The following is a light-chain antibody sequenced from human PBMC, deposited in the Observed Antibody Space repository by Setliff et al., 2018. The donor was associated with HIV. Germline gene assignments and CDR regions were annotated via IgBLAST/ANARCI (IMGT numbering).Light chain of an antibody. CDR2: VVN. J-gene: IGLJ1*01. CDR1: NSDIGSYNL. V-gene: IGLV2-23*02. CDR3: CSYTADTTLYV. Sequence: QSALTQPASVSGSPGQSITISCTGTNSDIGSYNLVSWYQQHPGRAPKLIIYVVNKRPSEVSSRFSGSKSGNTASLTISDLQADDEADYYCCSYTADTTLYVFATGTKVTVL.